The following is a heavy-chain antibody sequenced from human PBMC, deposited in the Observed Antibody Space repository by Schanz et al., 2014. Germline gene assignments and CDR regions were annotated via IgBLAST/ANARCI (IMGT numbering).Heavy chain of an antibody. V-gene: IGHV3-23*04. CDR2: VSASGGGP. CDR3: ARSDSSSWYPRY. Sequence: DLVESGGGVVQPGRSLTLSCAVSTSLFSRSVIHWVRQAPGKGLEWVSLVSASGGGPFYADSVKGRFTISRDNSNNTLYLQMNSLRAEDTAVYYCARSDSSSWYPRYWGQGTLVTVSS. J-gene: IGHJ4*02. CDR1: TSLFSRSV. D-gene: IGHD6-13*01.